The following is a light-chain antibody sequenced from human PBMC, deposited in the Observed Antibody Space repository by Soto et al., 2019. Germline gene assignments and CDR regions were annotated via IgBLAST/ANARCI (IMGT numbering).Light chain of an antibody. Sequence: QSALTQPASLSGSPGQSITISCTGTSSDIGAYNYVSWFQQHPGKAPKLMISEVNNRPSGVSNRFSGSNSGNTAYLTTSGLQVEDEAEYFSFLFTTPSPHVFGTGPQLSVL. CDR1: SSDIGAYNY. V-gene: IGLV2-14*01. CDR3: FLFTTPSPHV. J-gene: IGLJ1*01. CDR2: EVN.